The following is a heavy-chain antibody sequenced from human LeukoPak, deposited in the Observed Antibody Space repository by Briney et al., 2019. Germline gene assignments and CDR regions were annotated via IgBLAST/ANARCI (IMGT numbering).Heavy chain of an antibody. D-gene: IGHD3-10*01. V-gene: IGHV4-30-2*01. Sequence: SETLSLTCTVSGYAITSGGFSWNWIRQPPGKGLEWIGCIYHRGPAYYNPSLKSRFTISVDRPKNQFFLNVTSLTAADTAVYYCARSRQASGLFNSWDQGTLVVVSS. CDR3: ARSRQASGLFNS. J-gene: IGHJ5*01. CDR2: IYHRGPA. CDR1: GYAITSGGFS.